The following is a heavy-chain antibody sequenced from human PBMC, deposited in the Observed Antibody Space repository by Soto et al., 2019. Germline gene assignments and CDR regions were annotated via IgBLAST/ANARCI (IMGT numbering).Heavy chain of an antibody. CDR1: GYTFSSYG. CDR2: ISPYNGNT. J-gene: IGHJ6*02. CDR3: ASDRITIFDRDDRDV. D-gene: IGHD3-3*01. V-gene: IGHV1-18*01. Sequence: QVLLVQSGPEVKKPGASVKVSCKASGYTFSSYGISWLRQAPGQGLEWMGWISPYNGNTKYAQKVQGRVTMTIDTSTSTTYMEVSSLRSDNTAVYYCASDRITIFDRDDRDVWGQGTTVIFSS.